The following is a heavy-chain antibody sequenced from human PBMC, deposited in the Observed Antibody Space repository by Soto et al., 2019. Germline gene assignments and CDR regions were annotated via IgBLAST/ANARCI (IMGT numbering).Heavy chain of an antibody. CDR3: ARDRNKLWKHDAFAI. V-gene: IGHV4-59*01. D-gene: IGHD3-3*01. J-gene: IGHJ3*02. Sequence: QVQLQESGPGLVKPSETLSLTCSVSGDSLNSYYWSWIRQSPGKGLEWLGYIYYSGDTKYNPALQSRISISVDTTENQFSLRLSSVTAADTAFYFCARDRNKLWKHDAFAIWGQGTMVTVSS. CDR1: GDSLNSYY. CDR2: IYYSGDT.